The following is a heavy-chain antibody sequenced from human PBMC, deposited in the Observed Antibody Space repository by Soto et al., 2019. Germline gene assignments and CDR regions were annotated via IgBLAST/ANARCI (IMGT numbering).Heavy chain of an antibody. CDR2: ISYDGSNK. CDR3: AKDGGYSYGDVDY. Sequence: LRLSCAASGFTFSSYGMHWVRQAPGKGLEWVAVISYDGSNKYYADSVKGRFTISRDNSKNTLYLQMNSLRAEDTAVYYCAKDGGYSYGDVDYWGQGTLVTVSS. J-gene: IGHJ4*02. CDR1: GFTFSSYG. D-gene: IGHD5-18*01. V-gene: IGHV3-30*18.